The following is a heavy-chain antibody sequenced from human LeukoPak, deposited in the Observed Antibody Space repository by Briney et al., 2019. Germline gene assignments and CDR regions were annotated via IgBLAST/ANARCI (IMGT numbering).Heavy chain of an antibody. Sequence: PGGSLRLSCAASGFTFNSYWMHWVRQVPGKGLVWVSRINSDGSSTGYADSVKGRFTISRDNAKNTLSLQMNSLRAEDTAVYYCARDKLRCSSTSCYNFDYWGQGALVTVSS. CDR3: ARDKLRCSSTSCYNFDY. V-gene: IGHV3-74*01. J-gene: IGHJ4*02. D-gene: IGHD2-2*02. CDR1: GFTFNSYW. CDR2: INSDGSST.